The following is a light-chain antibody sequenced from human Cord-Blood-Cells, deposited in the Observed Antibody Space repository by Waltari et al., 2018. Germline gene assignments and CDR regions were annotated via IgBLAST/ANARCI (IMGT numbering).Light chain of an antibody. Sequence: DVVMTQSPLSLPVTLGQPASISCRSSQSLVHSDGNTYLNWFQQRPGQSPRRLIYKVSNRDSGVPDRFSGSGSGTGFTLKISRVEAEDVGVYYCMQCTHWPFTFGPGTKVDIK. CDR3: MQCTHWPFT. CDR2: KVS. CDR1: QSLVHSDGNTY. J-gene: IGKJ3*01. V-gene: IGKV2-30*02.